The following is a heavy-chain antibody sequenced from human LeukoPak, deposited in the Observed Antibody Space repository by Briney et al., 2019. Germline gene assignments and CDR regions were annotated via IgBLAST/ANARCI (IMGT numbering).Heavy chain of an antibody. Sequence: SETLSLTCAVYGGSFSGYYWTWIRQPPGKGLEWIGEINHSGSTNYNPSLKSRVTVSVDTSKNQFSLKLTSVTAADTAVYYCARARETVPIDYWSQGTLVTVSS. D-gene: IGHD4-11*01. CDR2: INHSGST. CDR1: GGSFSGYY. J-gene: IGHJ4*02. CDR3: ARARETVPIDY. V-gene: IGHV4-34*01.